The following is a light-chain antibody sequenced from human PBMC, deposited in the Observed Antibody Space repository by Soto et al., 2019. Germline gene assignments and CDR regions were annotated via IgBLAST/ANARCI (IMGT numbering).Light chain of an antibody. CDR3: SSYTASAPFYV. V-gene: IGLV2-14*03. J-gene: IGLJ1*01. CDR2: DVH. CDR1: RTDVDGHDY. Sequence: QSALTQPASVSGSPGQSITISCTGARTDVDGHDYVSWYQQHPGQAPKLMIFDVHNRPSGVSSRFSSSKSGDTASLTISGLQAEDDGDYYCSSYTASAPFYVLGTGTKLTVL.